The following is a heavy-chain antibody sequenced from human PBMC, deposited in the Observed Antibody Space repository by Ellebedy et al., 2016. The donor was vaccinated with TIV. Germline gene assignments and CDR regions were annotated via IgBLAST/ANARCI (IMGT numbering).Heavy chain of an antibody. CDR1: GYTFSDYF. Sequence: AASVKVSCKASGYTFSDYFVQWVRQAPGQGLEWMGWINPKSGGNIYAQKFQGRVTLTRDTSINTVYMELSTLASDDTAVYYCARSTAFCSSLSCYVGDFDLWGQGTMVTVSS. CDR2: INPKSGGN. V-gene: IGHV1-2*02. D-gene: IGHD2-2*01. J-gene: IGHJ3*01. CDR3: ARSTAFCSSLSCYVGDFDL.